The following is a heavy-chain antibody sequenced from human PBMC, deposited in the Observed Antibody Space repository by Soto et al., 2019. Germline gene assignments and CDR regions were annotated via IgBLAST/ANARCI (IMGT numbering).Heavy chain of an antibody. CDR3: AKDSPKPVAANFHFDY. CDR1: GFTFSDAW. D-gene: IGHD2-15*01. CDR2: IKSRAHGGTT. Sequence: GGSLRLSCAASGFTFSDAWMGWVRQAPGKGLEWIGRIKSRAHGGTTDYDAPVRGRFTISRDDSKNMVYLQMNSLRAEDMAVYYCAKDSPKPVAANFHFDYWGQGTLVTVSS. V-gene: IGHV3-15*01. J-gene: IGHJ4*02.